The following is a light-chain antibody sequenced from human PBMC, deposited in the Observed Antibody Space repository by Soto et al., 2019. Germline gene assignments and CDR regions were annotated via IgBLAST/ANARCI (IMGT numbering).Light chain of an antibody. CDR1: QSISSW. CDR2: KAS. V-gene: IGKV1-5*03. Sequence: DIQMTQSPSTLSASVGDRVTINCRASQSISSWLAWYQQKPGKAPKLLIYKASSLESGVPTRFSGSGSGTEFTLTISSLQPDDFATYYCQQYNSYLTFGGGTKVEI. J-gene: IGKJ4*01. CDR3: QQYNSYLT.